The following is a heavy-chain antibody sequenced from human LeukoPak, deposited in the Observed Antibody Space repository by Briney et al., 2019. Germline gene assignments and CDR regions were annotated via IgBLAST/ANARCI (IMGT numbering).Heavy chain of an antibody. Sequence: SETLSLTCSVSRGSISSGDYYWGWIRQPPGRGLEWIASIHYSETAYYNPSLKSRVTISVDTSTNDFSLKLSSVTAADTAVYYCARRPIRYFDWSEAFDYWGQGTLVTVSS. CDR1: RGSISSGDYY. J-gene: IGHJ4*02. V-gene: IGHV4-39*02. CDR3: ARRPIRYFDWSEAFDY. CDR2: IHYSETA. D-gene: IGHD3-9*01.